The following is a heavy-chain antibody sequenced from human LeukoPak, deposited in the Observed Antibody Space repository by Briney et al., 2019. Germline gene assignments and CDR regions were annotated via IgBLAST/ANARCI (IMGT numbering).Heavy chain of an antibody. CDR3: ALILEWPKSFDY. CDR2: INPSGGST. Sequence: ASVKVSCXASGYTFTSYYMHWVRQAPGQGLEWMGIINPSGGSTSYAQKFQGRVTMTRDTSTSTVYMELSSLRSEDTAVYYCALILEWPKSFDYWGQGTLVTVSS. D-gene: IGHD3-3*01. CDR1: GYTFTSYY. J-gene: IGHJ4*02. V-gene: IGHV1-46*01.